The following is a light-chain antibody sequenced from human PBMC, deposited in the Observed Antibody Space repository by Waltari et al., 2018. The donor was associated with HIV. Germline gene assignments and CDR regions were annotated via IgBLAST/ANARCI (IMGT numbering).Light chain of an antibody. CDR2: PDN. CDR1: QLGAKY. CDR3: QTWDRPTVI. Sequence: YELTQPPSVAVSPGQPASITCSANQLGAKYVSWYQQKPGQSPVLVIYPDNKRPSGIPERYSASLSWNTATLTISGTLPMDEADYYCQTWDRPTVIFGGGTKLTV. J-gene: IGLJ2*01. V-gene: IGLV3-1*01.